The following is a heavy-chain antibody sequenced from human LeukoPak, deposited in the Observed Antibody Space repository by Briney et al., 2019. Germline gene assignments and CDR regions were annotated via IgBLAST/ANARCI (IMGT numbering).Heavy chain of an antibody. CDR2: ISRSGAYT. Sequence: GGSLRLSCAASGFTFSSYAMHWVRQAPGKGLEFVSAISRSGAYTHYATSVKGRFTISRDNSKNTLYLQMGSLRADDMAVYYCARVAEMAAFDYWGQGTLVTVSS. J-gene: IGHJ4*02. CDR3: ARVAEMAAFDY. V-gene: IGHV3-64*01. CDR1: GFTFSSYA. D-gene: IGHD5-24*01.